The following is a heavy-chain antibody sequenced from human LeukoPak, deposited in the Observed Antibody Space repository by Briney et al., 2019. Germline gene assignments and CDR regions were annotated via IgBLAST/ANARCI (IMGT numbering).Heavy chain of an antibody. D-gene: IGHD5-24*01. CDR1: GYTFTSYG. V-gene: IGHV1-2*02. J-gene: IGHJ4*02. CDR2: INPNSGGT. Sequence: ASVKVSCKASGYTFTSYGISWVRQAPGQGLEWMGWINPNSGGTNYAQKFQGRVTMTRDTSISTAYMELSRLRSDDTAVYYCARVRWEMATITGPYGYWGQGTLVTVSS. CDR3: ARVRWEMATITGPYGY.